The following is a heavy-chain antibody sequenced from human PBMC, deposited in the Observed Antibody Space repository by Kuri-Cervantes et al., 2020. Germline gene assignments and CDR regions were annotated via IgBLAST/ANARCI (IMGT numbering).Heavy chain of an antibody. CDR3: AKYCRYSSSWYAAHNYWYFDL. CDR1: GFTVSSNY. CDR2: ISSSGSTI. Sequence: GESLKISCAASGFTVSSNYMNWVRQAPGKGLEWVSYISSSGSTIYYADSVKGRFTISRDNAKNSLYLQMNSLRAEDTAVYYCAKYCRYSSSWYAAHNYWYFDLWGRGTLVTVSS. V-gene: IGHV3-48*04. J-gene: IGHJ2*01. D-gene: IGHD6-13*01.